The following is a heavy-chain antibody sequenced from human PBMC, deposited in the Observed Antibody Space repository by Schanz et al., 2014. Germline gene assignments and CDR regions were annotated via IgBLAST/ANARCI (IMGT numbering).Heavy chain of an antibody. D-gene: IGHD4-17*01. CDR2: ISYSGST. J-gene: IGHJ3*02. V-gene: IGHV4-31*03. Sequence: QVQLQESGPGLVKPSQTLSLTCTVSGGSVSSCGDYWSWIRQHPGKGLEWIGFISYSGSTYYNPSLKRRVTISVDTTKNQISLKLRSVTAADTAVYYCARDRGHGDLPGDIWGQGTMVTVSS. CDR1: GGSVSSCGDY. CDR3: ARDRGHGDLPGDI.